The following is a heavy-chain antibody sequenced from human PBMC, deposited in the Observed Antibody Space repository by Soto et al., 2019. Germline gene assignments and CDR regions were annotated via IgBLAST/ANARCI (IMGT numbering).Heavy chain of an antibody. D-gene: IGHD5-18*01. CDR1: GFTFSGSA. CDR3: TRRDTARTRGTVDYYYYGMDV. J-gene: IGHJ6*02. CDR2: IRSKANSYAT. V-gene: IGHV3-73*01. Sequence: EVQLVESGGGLVQPGGSLKLSCAASGFTFSGSAMHWVRQASGKGLEWVGRIRSKANSYATAYAASVKGRFTISRDDSKNTAYLQMNSLKTEDTAVYYCTRRDTARTRGTVDYYYYGMDVWGQGTTVTVSS.